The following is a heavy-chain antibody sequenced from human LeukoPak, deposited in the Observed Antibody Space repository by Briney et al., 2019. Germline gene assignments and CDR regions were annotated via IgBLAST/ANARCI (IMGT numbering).Heavy chain of an antibody. CDR2: IKNKVDGGTT. D-gene: IGHD5-24*01. CDR1: GFTFSNAW. V-gene: IGHV3-15*01. J-gene: IGHJ3*02. Sequence: GGSLRLSCAASGFTFSNAWMSWVRQAPGKGLEWVGLIKNKVDGGTTEYAAPVKGRFTISRDDSENTLYLQMNSLKTEDTATYYCTEMNDRDAFRIWGQGTMVTVSS. CDR3: TEMNDRDAFRI.